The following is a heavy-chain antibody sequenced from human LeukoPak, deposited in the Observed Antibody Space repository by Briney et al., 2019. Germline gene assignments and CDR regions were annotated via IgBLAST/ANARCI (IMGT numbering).Heavy chain of an antibody. J-gene: IGHJ3*02. Sequence: SEALSLTCTVSGGSISSYYWSWIRQPPGKGLEWIGYIYYSGSTNYNPSLKSRVTISVDTSKNQFSLKLSSVTAADTAVYYCARELDDAFDIWGQGTMVTVSS. V-gene: IGHV4-59*01. CDR2: IYYSGST. CDR3: ARELDDAFDI. D-gene: IGHD1-1*01. CDR1: GGSISSYY.